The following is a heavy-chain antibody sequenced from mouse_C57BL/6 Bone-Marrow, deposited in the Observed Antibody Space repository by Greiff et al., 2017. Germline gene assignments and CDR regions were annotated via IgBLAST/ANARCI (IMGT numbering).Heavy chain of an antibody. CDR1: GYTFTNYW. CDR3: ARSYDYDDYTKDY. CDR2: MHPNGGSP. D-gene: IGHD2-4*01. Sequence: QVQLQQPGAELVKPGASVKLSCKASGYTFTNYWMHWVKQRPGQGLEWIGMMHPNGGSPDYNEKFKGEAILSVDKSSRTAYMELSSLTSEDSAVYYCARSYDYDDYTKDYGDQGTSVTVTS. V-gene: IGHV1-64*01. J-gene: IGHJ4*01.